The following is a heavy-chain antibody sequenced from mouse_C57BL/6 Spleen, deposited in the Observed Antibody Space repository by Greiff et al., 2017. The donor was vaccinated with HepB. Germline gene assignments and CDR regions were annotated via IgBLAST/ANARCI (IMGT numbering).Heavy chain of an antibody. Sequence: QVQLQQPGAELVKPGASVKLSCKASGYTFTSYWMHWVKQRPGQGLEWIGMIHPNSGSTNYNEKFKSKATLTVVKSSSTAYMQLSSLTSEDSAVYYWATPYYYGSSRGAMDYWGQGTSVTVSS. CDR3: ATPYYYGSSRGAMDY. V-gene: IGHV1-64*01. J-gene: IGHJ4*01. CDR1: GYTFTSYW. CDR2: IHPNSGST. D-gene: IGHD1-1*01.